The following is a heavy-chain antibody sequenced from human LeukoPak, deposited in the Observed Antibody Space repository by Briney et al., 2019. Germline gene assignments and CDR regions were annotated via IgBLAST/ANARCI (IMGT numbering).Heavy chain of an antibody. V-gene: IGHV4-59*11. CDR1: GGSIIAHY. J-gene: IGHJ5*02. D-gene: IGHD3-3*01. CDR2: INDGRNT. CDR3: ARGGWGDDSWSGPTINWVDP. Sequence: SETLSLTCTVSGGSIIAHYWSWIRQPPGKGLEWVGYINDGRNTNYNPSLRSRVTISADTSKNQFSLQLRSVTAADTAVYYCARGGWGDDSWSGPTINWVDPWGQGTLITVSS.